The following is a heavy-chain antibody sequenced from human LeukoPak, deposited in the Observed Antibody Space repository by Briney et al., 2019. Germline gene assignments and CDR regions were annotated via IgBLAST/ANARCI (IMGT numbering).Heavy chain of an antibody. CDR1: GFTFSTYG. D-gene: IGHD1-26*01. V-gene: IGHV3-23*01. CDR3: ARVQGIVGATRYYMDV. Sequence: GGSLRLSCAASGFTFSTYGMTWVRQAPGKGLEWVSAISGSAATTFYADSVKGRFTISRDNSKNTLYLQMNSLRAEDTAVYYCARVQGIVGATRYYMDVWGKGTTVTVSS. J-gene: IGHJ6*03. CDR2: ISGSAATT.